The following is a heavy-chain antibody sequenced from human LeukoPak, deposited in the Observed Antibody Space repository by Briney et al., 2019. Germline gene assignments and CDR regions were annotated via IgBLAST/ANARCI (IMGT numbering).Heavy chain of an antibody. CDR1: GLTFSDYH. CDR3: ATVHFGYFTF. V-gene: IGHV3-11*01. CDR2: ISDNGRTK. Sequence: GGSLRLSCAAAGLTFSDYHMSWIRQAPGKGLEWVSHISDNGRTKYYANSVQGRFTVSRDNAKNSLYLQMNSLRADDTAVYYCATVHFGYFTFWGQGTLVPVSS. D-gene: IGHD3-3*01. J-gene: IGHJ4*02.